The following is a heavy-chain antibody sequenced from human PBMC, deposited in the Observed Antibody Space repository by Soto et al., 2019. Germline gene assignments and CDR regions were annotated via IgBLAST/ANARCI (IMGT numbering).Heavy chain of an antibody. V-gene: IGHV1-8*01. CDR2: MNPDSGNT. D-gene: IGHD2-8*01. CDR3: ARRGGSNGWFDL. J-gene: IGHJ5*02. CDR1: GYTFINYD. Sequence: QVQLVQSGAEVKKPGASVKVSCKASGYTFINYDINWVRQAPGQGLEWVGWMNPDSGNTGYAQNFQGRVTMTGNTSISSVYMELSSLTSEDTAVYYCARRGGSNGWFDLWGQGTLVTVSS.